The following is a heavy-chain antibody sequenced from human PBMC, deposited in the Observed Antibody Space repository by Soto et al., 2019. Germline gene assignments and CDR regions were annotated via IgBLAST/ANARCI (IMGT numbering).Heavy chain of an antibody. J-gene: IGHJ4*02. CDR3: AHRQLDPGYSGSLMSFDY. Sequence: QITLKESGPTLVKPTQTLTLTCTFSGFSLSTSGVGVGWIRQPPGKALEWLALIYWDDDKRYSPSLKSRLTITKDTSKNQVVLTMTNMDPVDTATYYCAHRQLDPGYSGSLMSFDYWGQGTLVTVSS. D-gene: IGHD5-12*01. CDR1: GFSLSTSGVG. V-gene: IGHV2-5*02. CDR2: IYWDDDK.